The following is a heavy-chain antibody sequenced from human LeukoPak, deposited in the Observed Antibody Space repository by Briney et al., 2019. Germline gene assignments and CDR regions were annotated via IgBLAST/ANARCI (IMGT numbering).Heavy chain of an antibody. J-gene: IGHJ4*02. D-gene: IGHD3-10*01. CDR3: ATLGSISGSSHFDS. Sequence: PGGSLRLSCAASGFTVSSNYMNWVRQAPGKGLEWVSIIYSGGSTYYADSVKGRFTISRDSPKNTLYLQMNSLRAEDTAVYYCATLGSISGSSHFDSWGQGTLVTVSS. CDR2: IYSGGST. V-gene: IGHV3-53*01. CDR1: GFTVSSNY.